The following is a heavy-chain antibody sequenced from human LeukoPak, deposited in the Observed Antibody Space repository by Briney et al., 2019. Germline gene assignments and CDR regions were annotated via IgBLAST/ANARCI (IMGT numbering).Heavy chain of an antibody. CDR2: ISSSGSNI. CDR3: VRDLRGVEPPPPHQKY. V-gene: IGHV3-64D*06. CDR1: GFTFTSFA. J-gene: IGHJ4*02. D-gene: IGHD1-14*01. Sequence: GGSLRLSCSASGFTFTSFAMHWVRQAPRKGLEYVSAISSSGSNIFYADSVKGRFTISRDNSKSTLYLQMSGLRTDDTAVYYCVRDLRGVEPPPPHQKYWGQGTLVTVSS.